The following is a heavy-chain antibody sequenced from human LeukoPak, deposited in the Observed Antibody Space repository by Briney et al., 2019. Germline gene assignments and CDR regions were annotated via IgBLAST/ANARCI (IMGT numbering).Heavy chain of an antibody. CDR3: AKDDGSGWYQIDY. J-gene: IGHJ4*02. Sequence: GGSLRLSCAASGFTFSSYGMPWVRQAPGKGLEWVAVISYDGSNKYYADSVEGRFTISRDNSKNTLYLQMNSLRAEDTAVYYCAKDDGSGWYQIDYWGQGTLVTVSS. D-gene: IGHD6-13*01. V-gene: IGHV3-30*18. CDR2: ISYDGSNK. CDR1: GFTFSSYG.